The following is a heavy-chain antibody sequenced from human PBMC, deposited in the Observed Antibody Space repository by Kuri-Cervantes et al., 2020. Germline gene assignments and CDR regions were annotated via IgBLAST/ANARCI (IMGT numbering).Heavy chain of an antibody. V-gene: IGHV1-3*04. CDR1: GYTFTSYA. D-gene: IGHD6-19*01. CDR2: VNTGNGKT. CDR3: ARGEYSSGNY. Sequence: ASVKVSCKASGYTFTSYAIHWVRQAPGQRLEWMGWVNTGNGKTKYSQKFQGRVTITRDTSASTAYMDLSSLRSEDTAVYYCARGEYSSGNYWGQGTLVTVSS. J-gene: IGHJ4*02.